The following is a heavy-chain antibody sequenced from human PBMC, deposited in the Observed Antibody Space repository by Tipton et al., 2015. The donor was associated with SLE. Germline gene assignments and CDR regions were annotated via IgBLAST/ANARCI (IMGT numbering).Heavy chain of an antibody. Sequence: LRLSCAVSGGSISSGGYSWSWIRQPPGKGLEWIGYVYHSGGTYYNPSLKSRVTISVDRSKNQFSLKLSSVTAADTAVYYCARDTGYCSGGSCPPGYWGQGTLVTVSS. CDR2: VYHSGGT. CDR1: GGSISSGGYS. CDR3: ARDTGYCSGGSCPPGY. J-gene: IGHJ4*02. D-gene: IGHD2-15*01. V-gene: IGHV4-30-2*01.